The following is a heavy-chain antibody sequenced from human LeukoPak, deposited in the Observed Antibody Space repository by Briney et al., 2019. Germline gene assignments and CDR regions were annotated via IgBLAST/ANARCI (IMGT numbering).Heavy chain of an antibody. CDR2: ISGSGPST. CDR3: TKKRLNRLGFYYGIDV. CDR1: GFTFQNYA. V-gene: IGHV3-23*01. J-gene: IGHJ6*02. Sequence: GSLRLSCAASGFTFQNYAMSWVRQAPGKGLEWASSISGSGPSTDYADSVKGRFTISRDNSKNMLYLQMNSLRAEDTAIYYCTKKRLNRLGFYYGIDVWGQGTTVTVSS. D-gene: IGHD4-17*01.